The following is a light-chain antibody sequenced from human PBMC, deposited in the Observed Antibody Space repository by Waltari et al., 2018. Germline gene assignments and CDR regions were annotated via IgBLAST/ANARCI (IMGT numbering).Light chain of an antibody. CDR3: QVWDSSSDHVV. J-gene: IGLJ2*01. V-gene: IGLV3-21*02. CDR1: NIGSKS. Sequence: SYVLTQPPSVSVAPGQTARITCGENNIGSKSGHWYQQKPGQAPVLVVYDGSDRPSGIPERFSGSNSGNTATLTISRVEAGDEADYYCQVWDSSSDHVVFGGGTKLTVL. CDR2: DGS.